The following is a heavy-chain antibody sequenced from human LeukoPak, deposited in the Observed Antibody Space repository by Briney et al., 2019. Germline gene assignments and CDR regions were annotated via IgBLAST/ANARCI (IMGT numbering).Heavy chain of an antibody. V-gene: IGHV1-46*01. J-gene: IGHJ6*03. CDR2: INPSGGST. CDR1: GYTFTSYY. Sequence: ASVKVSCKASGYTFTSYYMHWVQQAPGQGLEWMGIINPSGGSTSYAQKFQGRVTMTRDMSTSTVYMELSSLRSEDTAVYYCARDSGMYVTWIQPDWYYYMDVWGKGTTVTVSS. D-gene: IGHD5-18*01. CDR3: ARDSGMYVTWIQPDWYYYMDV.